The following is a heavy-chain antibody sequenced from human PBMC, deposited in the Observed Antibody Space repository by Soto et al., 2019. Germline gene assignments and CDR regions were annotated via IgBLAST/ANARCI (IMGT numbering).Heavy chain of an antibody. Sequence: SETLSLTCTVSGGSISSGVYYWSWMRQHPGKGLEWIGYTHYSGSTNYNPSLKSRVTISLDTSKNQFSLNLSSVTAADTAVYYCASATNDYGVPTRLDYWGQGTLVTVSS. D-gene: IGHD4-17*01. V-gene: IGHV4-61*08. CDR1: GGSISSGVYY. J-gene: IGHJ4*02. CDR3: ASATNDYGVPTRLDY. CDR2: THYSGST.